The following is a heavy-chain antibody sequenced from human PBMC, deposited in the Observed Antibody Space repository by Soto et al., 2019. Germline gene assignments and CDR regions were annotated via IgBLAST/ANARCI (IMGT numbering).Heavy chain of an antibody. Sequence: QVQLVQSGTEVKKPGSSAKVSCKASGGTFSNYVISWVRQAPGQGLEWMGGIIPLFGTTDYAKKFQGIIAILADELTTTVYMNLSSLRLDDRAVSFCEIDVGSVELSDVWGQGTTVIVSS. J-gene: IGHJ6*02. CDR1: GGTFSNYV. CDR2: IIPLFGTT. D-gene: IGHD3-10*01. CDR3: EIDVGSVELSDV. V-gene: IGHV1-69*01.